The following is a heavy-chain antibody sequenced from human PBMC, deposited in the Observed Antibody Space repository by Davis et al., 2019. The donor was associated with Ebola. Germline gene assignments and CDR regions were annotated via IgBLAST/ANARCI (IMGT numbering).Heavy chain of an antibody. CDR2: INAGNGNT. CDR1: GYTFTSYA. D-gene: IGHD6-19*01. J-gene: IGHJ6*02. CDR3: ARYRAVAGTKYYGMDV. V-gene: IGHV1-3*01. Sequence: ASVKVSCKASGYTFTSYAMHWVRQAPGQRLEWMGWINAGNGNTKYSQKFQGRVTITRDTSASTAYMELSSLRSEDTAVYYCARYRAVAGTKYYGMDVWGQGTTVTVSS.